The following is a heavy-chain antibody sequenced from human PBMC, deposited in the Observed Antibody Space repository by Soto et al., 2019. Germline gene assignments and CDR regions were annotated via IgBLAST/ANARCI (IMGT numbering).Heavy chain of an antibody. J-gene: IGHJ6*02. Sequence: GGSLRLSCAASGLTFSSYAMHWVRQAPGKGLEWVAVISYDGSNKYYADSVKGRFTISRDNSKNTLYLQMNSLRAEDTAVYYCARMQLGHGMDVWGQGTTVTVSS. V-gene: IGHV3-30-3*01. CDR1: GLTFSSYA. CDR3: ARMQLGHGMDV. CDR2: ISYDGSNK. D-gene: IGHD6-6*01.